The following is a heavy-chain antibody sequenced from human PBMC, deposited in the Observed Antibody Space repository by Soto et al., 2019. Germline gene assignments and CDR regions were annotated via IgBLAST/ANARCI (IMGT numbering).Heavy chain of an antibody. Sequence: AGGSLRLSCVGSGFTFSTYSIHWVRQAPGKGLEWVSSISSRSDIYYADSVKGRFTISRDNAKNSVSLQMNGLRAEDTAVYYCAREYTAWPLAYGLDVWGQGTTVTVSS. J-gene: IGHJ6*02. CDR1: GFTFSTYS. CDR2: ISSRSDI. CDR3: AREYTAWPLAYGLDV. D-gene: IGHD2-2*02. V-gene: IGHV3-21*04.